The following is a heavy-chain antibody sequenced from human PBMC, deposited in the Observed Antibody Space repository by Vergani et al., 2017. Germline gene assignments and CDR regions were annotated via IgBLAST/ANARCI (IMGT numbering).Heavy chain of an antibody. J-gene: IGHJ3*01. V-gene: IGHV4-61*02. Sequence: QVQLQESGPGLVKPSQTLSLTCTVSGASINNDFYYWHWIRQPAGKGLEWIGRIYVSGITDYNSSLQSRVSMSVDTSKNQFSLTLTSVTAADTAVYCCARDNKQLRQRAFDLWGQGTMVTVSS. CDR1: GASINNDFYY. CDR3: ARDNKQLRQRAFDL. CDR2: IYVSGIT. D-gene: IGHD4-23*01.